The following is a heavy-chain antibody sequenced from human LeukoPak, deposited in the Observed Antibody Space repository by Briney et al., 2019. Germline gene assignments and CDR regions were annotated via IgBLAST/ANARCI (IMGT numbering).Heavy chain of an antibody. CDR1: GYSISDGYY. J-gene: IGHJ3*02. Sequence: SETLSLTCNVSGYSISDGYYWGWIRLPPGKGLEWIGSMYHNGNPIYNPSLKTRVSISVDTSKNQFSLKLSSVTAADTAVYYCARGGSSGWNDAFDIWGQGTMVIVSS. CDR2: MYHNGNP. V-gene: IGHV4-38-2*02. D-gene: IGHD6-19*01. CDR3: ARGGSSGWNDAFDI.